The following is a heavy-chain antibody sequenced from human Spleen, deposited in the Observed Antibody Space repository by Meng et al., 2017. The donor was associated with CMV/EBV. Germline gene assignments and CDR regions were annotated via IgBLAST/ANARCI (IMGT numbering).Heavy chain of an antibody. CDR1: GFTFSSYA. CDR3: ARGMGTGRNPFDH. D-gene: IGHD1-14*01. V-gene: IGHV3-30-3*01. J-gene: IGHJ4*02. CDR2: ISYDGSNK. Sequence: GGSLRLSCAASGFTFSSYAMHWVRQAPGKGLEWVAVISYDGSNKYYADSVKGRFTISRDNSKNTLYLQMNSLRAEDTAVYYCARGMGTGRNPFDHWGQGTLVTVSS.